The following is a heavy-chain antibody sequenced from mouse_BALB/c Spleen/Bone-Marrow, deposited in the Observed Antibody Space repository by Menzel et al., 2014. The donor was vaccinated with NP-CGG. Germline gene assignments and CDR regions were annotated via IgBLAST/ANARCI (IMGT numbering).Heavy chain of an antibody. CDR2: IYPGNVDT. Sequence: QVQLKDSGPELVKPGASVRISCKASGYTFTSYYIHWVKQRTGQGLEWIGWIYPGNVDTKYNEKFKGKATLTADKSSSTAYMQLSSLTSEDSAVYFCARGGSANWERFAYWGHGTLVTASA. CDR1: GYTFTSYY. D-gene: IGHD4-1*01. V-gene: IGHV1S56*01. J-gene: IGHJ3*01. CDR3: ARGGSANWERFAY.